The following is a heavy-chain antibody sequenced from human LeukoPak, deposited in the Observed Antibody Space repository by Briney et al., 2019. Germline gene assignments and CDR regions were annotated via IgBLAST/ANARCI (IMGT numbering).Heavy chain of an antibody. CDR2: INQDGSQK. CDR1: GFTFTNFY. D-gene: IGHD3-10*01. Sequence: GFLRLSCAASGFTFTNFYMGWVRQAPGQALEWVANINQDGSQKYYLDSVEGRFSISRDNAENSVSLQMNSLRTEDTAVYCVRDLTLVRQGNFDYWGQGTLVTVSS. CDR3: VRDLTLVRQGNFDY. V-gene: IGHV3-7*01. J-gene: IGHJ4*02.